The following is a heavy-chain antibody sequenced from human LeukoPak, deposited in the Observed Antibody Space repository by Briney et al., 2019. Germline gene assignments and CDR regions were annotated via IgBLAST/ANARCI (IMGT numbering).Heavy chain of an antibody. CDR2: ISYDGSNK. J-gene: IGHJ3*02. CDR3: ARGEIAAAGPGI. CDR1: GFTFSSYA. Sequence: GGSLRLSCAASGFTFSSYAMHWVRQAPGKGLEWVAVISYDGSNKYYANSVKGRFTISRDNSKNTLYLQMNSLRAEDTAVYYCARGEIAAAGPGIWGQGTMVTVSS. V-gene: IGHV3-30-3*01. D-gene: IGHD6-13*01.